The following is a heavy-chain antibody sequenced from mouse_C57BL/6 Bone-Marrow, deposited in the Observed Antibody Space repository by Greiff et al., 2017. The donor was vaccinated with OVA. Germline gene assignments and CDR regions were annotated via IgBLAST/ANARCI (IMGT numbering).Heavy chain of an antibody. V-gene: IGHV1-69*01. CDR3: ARARAIYYGNSFDY. Sequence: VQLQQPGAELVMPGASVKLSCKASGYTFTSYWMHWVKQRPGQGLEWIGEIDPSDSYTNYNQKFKGKSTLTVDKSSSTAYMQLSSLTSEDSAVYYCARARAIYYGNSFDYWGQGTTLTVSS. D-gene: IGHD2-1*01. CDR1: GYTFTSYW. J-gene: IGHJ2*01. CDR2: IDPSDSYT.